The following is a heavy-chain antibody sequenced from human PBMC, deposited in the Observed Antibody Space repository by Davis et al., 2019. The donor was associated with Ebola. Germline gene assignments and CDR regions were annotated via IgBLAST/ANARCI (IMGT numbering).Heavy chain of an antibody. Sequence: PGGSLRLSCVGSGFTFTTYAMHWVRQAPGKGLEWVATINQDGNEKYYVDSVKGRFTVSRDNAKNSMSLEMSGLRGDDTAVYFCAKDGLGRYYDFEYDWGQGTLVTVSS. J-gene: IGHJ4*02. V-gene: IGHV3-7*01. D-gene: IGHD1-26*01. CDR2: INQDGNEK. CDR1: GFTFTTYA. CDR3: AKDGLGRYYDFEYD.